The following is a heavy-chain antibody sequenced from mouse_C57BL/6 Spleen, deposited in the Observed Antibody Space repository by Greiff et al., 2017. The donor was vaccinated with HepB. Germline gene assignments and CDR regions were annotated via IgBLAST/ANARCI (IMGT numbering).Heavy chain of an antibody. CDR1: GYTFTDYN. V-gene: IGHV1-18*01. Sequence: EVQLQQSGPELVKPGASVKILCKASGYTFTDYNMDWVKQSHGKSLEWIGDINPNNGGTIYNQKFKGKATLTVDKSSSTAYMELRSLTSDDTAVYYCAILAYGNPIAWFAYWGQGTLVTVSA. CDR2: INPNNGGT. J-gene: IGHJ3*01. CDR3: AILAYGNPIAWFAY. D-gene: IGHD2-1*01.